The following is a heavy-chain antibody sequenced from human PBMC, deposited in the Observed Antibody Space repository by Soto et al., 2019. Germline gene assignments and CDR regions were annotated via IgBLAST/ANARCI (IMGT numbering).Heavy chain of an antibody. D-gene: IGHD6-6*01. J-gene: IGHJ6*02. CDR3: ARGSSIAGLYYGMDV. V-gene: IGHV4-31*03. Sequence: SETLSLTCTVSFGSISSGGYYWTWIRQHPGKGLEWIGYNYYSGITYYNPSLKSRVTISLDTSKNQFSLKLSSVTAADTAVYYCARGSSIAGLYYGMDVWGQGTTVT. CDR2: NYYSGIT. CDR1: FGSISSGGYY.